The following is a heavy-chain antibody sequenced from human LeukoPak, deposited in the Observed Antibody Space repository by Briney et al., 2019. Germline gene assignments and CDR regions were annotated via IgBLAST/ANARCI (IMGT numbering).Heavy chain of an antibody. D-gene: IGHD5-24*01. CDR2: IYPRDSDT. V-gene: IGHV5-51*01. CDR3: ARHGPGGYNFVDY. J-gene: IGHJ4*02. Sequence: IIYPRDSDTRYIPSFQGQVTISAEKSISTAYQQWSSLKASDTAMYYCARHGPGGYNFVDYWGQGTLVTVSS.